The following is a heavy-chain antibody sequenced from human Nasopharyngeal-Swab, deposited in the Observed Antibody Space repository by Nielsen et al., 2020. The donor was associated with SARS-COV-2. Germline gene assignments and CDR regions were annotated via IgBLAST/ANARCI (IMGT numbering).Heavy chain of an antibody. Sequence: SETLSLTCAVYGWSFSGYYWSWIRQPPGKGLEWIGEINHSGSTNYNPSLKSRVTISLDTSKNQFSLKLSSVTAADTAVYYCAGTYGDYVSVWFDPWGQETLVAVSS. D-gene: IGHD4-17*01. CDR2: INHSGST. V-gene: IGHV4-34*01. CDR3: AGTYGDYVSVWFDP. CDR1: GWSFSGYY. J-gene: IGHJ5*02.